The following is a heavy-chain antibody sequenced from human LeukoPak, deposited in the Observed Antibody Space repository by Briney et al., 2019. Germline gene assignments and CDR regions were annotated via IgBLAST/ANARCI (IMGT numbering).Heavy chain of an antibody. CDR1: VYTFTSYG. CDR2: ISAYNGNT. D-gene: IGHD6-19*01. V-gene: IGHV1-18*01. Sequence: GASVTVSFKASVYTFTSYGISWVRQAPGQGLEWMGWISAYNGNTNYAQKLQGRVTMTTDTSTSTAYMALRSVRCDDTGVYYCARPGRSGRAHWFDPWGQGTLVTVCS. J-gene: IGHJ5*02. CDR3: ARPGRSGRAHWFDP.